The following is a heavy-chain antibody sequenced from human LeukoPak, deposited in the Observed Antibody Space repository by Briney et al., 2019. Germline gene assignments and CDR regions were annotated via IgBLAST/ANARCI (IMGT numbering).Heavy chain of an antibody. V-gene: IGHV5-51*01. J-gene: IGHJ5*02. CDR2: IYPGDSDT. CDR1: GYSLTSYW. D-gene: IGHD2-2*01. CDR3: AVLGYCSSTSCYEVGWFDP. Sequence: GESLKISCKGSGYSLTSYWIGWVRQMPGKGLEWMGIIYPGDSDTRYSPSFQGQVTISADKSISTAYLQWSSLKASDTAMYYCAVLGYCSSTSCYEVGWFDPWGQGTLVTVSS.